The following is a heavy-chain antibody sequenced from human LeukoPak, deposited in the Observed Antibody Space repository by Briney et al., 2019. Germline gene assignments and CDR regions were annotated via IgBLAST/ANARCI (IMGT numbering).Heavy chain of an antibody. J-gene: IGHJ6*02. V-gene: IGHV3-11*01. CDR3: ASSSFDYYGMDV. CDR2: ISSSGSTI. CDR1: GFTFSDYY. Sequence: PGGSLRLSCAASGFTFSDYYMGWIRQAQGKGLEWVSYISSSGSTIYYADSVKGRFTISRDNAKNSLYLQMNSLRAEDTAVYYCASSSFDYYGMDVWGQGTTVTVSS. D-gene: IGHD3-10*01.